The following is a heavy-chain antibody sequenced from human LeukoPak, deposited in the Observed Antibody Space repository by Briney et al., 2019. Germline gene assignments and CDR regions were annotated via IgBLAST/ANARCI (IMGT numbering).Heavy chain of an antibody. CDR3: ARGYSSGQYYFEY. D-gene: IGHD6-19*01. CDR1: GGSISSYY. V-gene: IGHV4-59*01. CDR2: IYYSGST. Sequence: SETLSLTCTVSGGSISSYYWSWIRQPPGKGLEWIGYIYYSGSTNYNPSLKSRVTISVDTSNNQFSLKLSSVTAADTAVYYCARGYSSGQYYFEYWGQGTLITVSS. J-gene: IGHJ4*02.